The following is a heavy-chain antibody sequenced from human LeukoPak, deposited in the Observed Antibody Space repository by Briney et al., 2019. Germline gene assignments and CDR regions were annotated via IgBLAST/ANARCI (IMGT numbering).Heavy chain of an antibody. Sequence: GGSLRLSCAASGFTLSTYNTHWVRQAPGKGLEWVSSITSSSTYYADSVKGRFTISRDNAKNSLYLQMNGLRAEDTAVYYCARERVTTTAFDIWGQGTMVTVPS. CDR3: ARERVTTTAFDI. CDR2: ITSSSTY. J-gene: IGHJ3*02. V-gene: IGHV3-21*01. CDR1: GFTLSTYN. D-gene: IGHD5-12*01.